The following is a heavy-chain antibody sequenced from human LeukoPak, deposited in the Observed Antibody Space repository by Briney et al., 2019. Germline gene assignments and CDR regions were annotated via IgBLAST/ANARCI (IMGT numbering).Heavy chain of an antibody. CDR1: GFNFGSYS. Sequence: GGSLRLSCAASGFNFGSYSMNWVRQAPGKGLEWVSLIIGSSGSTFYADSVKGRFTISRDKSKNTLYLQMNSLRAEDTAVYYCAKGAYDYIEIAYFDYWGQGSLVTVSS. V-gene: IGHV3-23*01. D-gene: IGHD5-12*01. CDR2: IIGSSGST. J-gene: IGHJ4*02. CDR3: AKGAYDYIEIAYFDY.